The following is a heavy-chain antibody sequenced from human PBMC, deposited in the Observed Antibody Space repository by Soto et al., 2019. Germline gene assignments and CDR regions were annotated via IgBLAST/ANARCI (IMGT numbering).Heavy chain of an antibody. Sequence: HPGGSLRLSCAASGFTFSSYAMSWVRQAPGKGLEWVSAISGSGGSTYYADSVKGRFTISRDNSKNTLYLQMNSLRAEDTAVYYCANSVNRGPTFDYWGQGTLVTVSS. CDR3: ANSVNRGPTFDY. J-gene: IGHJ4*02. CDR1: GFTFSSYA. CDR2: ISGSGGST. V-gene: IGHV3-23*01. D-gene: IGHD1-26*01.